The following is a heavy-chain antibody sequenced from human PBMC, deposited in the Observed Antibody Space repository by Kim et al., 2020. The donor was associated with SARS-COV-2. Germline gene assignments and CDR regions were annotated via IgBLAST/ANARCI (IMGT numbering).Heavy chain of an antibody. V-gene: IGHV1-18*01. D-gene: IGHD6-13*01. J-gene: IGHJ6*02. CDR3: ARGQQLVPDHYYYYYGMDV. CDR2: ISAYNGNT. Sequence: ASVKFSCKASGYTFTSYGISWVRQAPGQGLEWMGWISAYNGNTNYAQKLQGRVTMTTDTSTSTAYMELRSLRSDDTAVYYCARGQQLVPDHYYYYYGMDVWGQGTTVTVSS. CDR1: GYTFTSYG.